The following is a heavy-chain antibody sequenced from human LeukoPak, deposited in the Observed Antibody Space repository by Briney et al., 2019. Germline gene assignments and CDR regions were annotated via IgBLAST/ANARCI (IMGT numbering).Heavy chain of an antibody. D-gene: IGHD5-24*01. CDR3: AREERDGYNYYWYFDL. V-gene: IGHV3-21*01. J-gene: IGHJ2*01. Sequence: GGTLRLSCAASGFTFSSYGMSWVRQAPGKGLEWVSSISSSSSYIYYADSVKGRFTISRGNAKNSLYLQMNSLRAEDTAVYYCAREERDGYNYYWYFDLWGRGTLVTVSS. CDR2: ISSSSSYI. CDR1: GFTFSSYG.